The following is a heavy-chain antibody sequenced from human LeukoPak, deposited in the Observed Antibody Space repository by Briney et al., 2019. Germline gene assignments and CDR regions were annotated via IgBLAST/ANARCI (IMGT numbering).Heavy chain of an antibody. CDR1: GYTFTSYD. Sequence: EASVKVSCTASGYTFTSYDINWVRQATGQGLEWMGWMNPNSGNTGYAQKFQGRVTMTRNTSIGTAYMELSSLRSEDTAVYYCARGPDSSGYYYYYMDVWGKGTTVTISS. D-gene: IGHD3-22*01. V-gene: IGHV1-8*01. CDR3: ARGPDSSGYYYYYMDV. CDR2: MNPNSGNT. J-gene: IGHJ6*03.